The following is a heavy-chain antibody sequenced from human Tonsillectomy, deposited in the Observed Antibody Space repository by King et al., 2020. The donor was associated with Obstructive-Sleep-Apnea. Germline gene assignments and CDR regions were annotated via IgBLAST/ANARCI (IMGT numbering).Heavy chain of an antibody. CDR3: AKDRDAQRWYYYYSLDV. V-gene: IGHV3-30*18. J-gene: IGHJ6*02. CDR1: GFTFSTYG. Sequence: VQLVESGGGVVQPGGSLRLSCEASGFTFSTYGMHWVRQAPGTGLEWVAVISFDGNNQYYTDSVKGRLTISRANSKNTLYLQMNSLRSEDTAVYYCAKDRDAQRWYYYYSLDVWGQGTTVTVSS. D-gene: IGHD4-23*01. CDR2: ISFDGNNQ.